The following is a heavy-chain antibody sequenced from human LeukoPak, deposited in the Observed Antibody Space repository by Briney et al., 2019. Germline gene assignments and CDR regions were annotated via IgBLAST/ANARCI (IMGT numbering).Heavy chain of an antibody. CDR2: IRYDGSNK. CDR1: GFTFSSYG. CDR3: ARRVVGAPGAFDI. J-gene: IGHJ3*02. V-gene: IGHV3-30*02. Sequence: PGGSLRLSCAASGFTFSSYGMHWVRQAPGKGLEWVAFIRYDGSNKYYADSVKGRFTISRDDSKNTLYLQMNSLRAEDTAVYYCARRVVGAPGAFDIWGQGTMVTVSS. D-gene: IGHD1-26*01.